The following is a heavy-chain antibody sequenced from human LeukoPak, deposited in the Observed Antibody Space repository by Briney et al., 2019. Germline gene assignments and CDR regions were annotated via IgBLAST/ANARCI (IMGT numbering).Heavy chain of an antibody. Sequence: GASVKVSCKASGYTFTGYYMHWVRQAPGQGLEWMGWINPNSGGTNYEQKFQGRVTMTRDTSITTAYMELSRLRSDDTAVYYCARPRTIQLWSDGFDIWGQGTMVTVSS. CDR3: ARPRTIQLWSDGFDI. J-gene: IGHJ3*02. CDR1: GYTFTGYY. V-gene: IGHV1-2*02. D-gene: IGHD5-18*01. CDR2: INPNSGGT.